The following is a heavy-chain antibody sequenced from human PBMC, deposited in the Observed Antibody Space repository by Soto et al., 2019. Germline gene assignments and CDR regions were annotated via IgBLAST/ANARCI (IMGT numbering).Heavy chain of an antibody. CDR3: ARSRSSGWYIIGY. J-gene: IGHJ4*02. CDR1: GGSISSSSYY. Sequence: SETLSLTCTVSGGSISSSSYYWGWIRQPPGKGLEWIGSIYYSGSTYYNPSLKSRVTISVDTSKNQFSLKLSSVTAADTAVYYCARSRSSGWYIIGYWGQGTLVTVSS. D-gene: IGHD6-19*01. V-gene: IGHV4-39*01. CDR2: IYYSGST.